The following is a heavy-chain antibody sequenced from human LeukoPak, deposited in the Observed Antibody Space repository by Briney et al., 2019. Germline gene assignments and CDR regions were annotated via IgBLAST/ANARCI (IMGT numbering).Heavy chain of an antibody. J-gene: IGHJ4*02. Sequence: GGSLRLSCAASGFSFSITWMHWVRKPQGQGLVWVARITSEGTSITYAESVKGRLTISRDNAKNTLYLQMNSLRVDDTAIYYCATDWYHGIDYWGQGTLVTVSS. CDR3: ATDWYHGIDY. V-gene: IGHV3-74*03. CDR1: GFSFSITW. D-gene: IGHD2-2*01. CDR2: ITSEGTSI.